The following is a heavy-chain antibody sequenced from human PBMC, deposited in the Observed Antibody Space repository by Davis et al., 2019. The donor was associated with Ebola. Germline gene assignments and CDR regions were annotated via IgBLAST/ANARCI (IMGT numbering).Heavy chain of an antibody. CDR3: ARDRGYSGYRYYYYGMDV. CDR2: ISYDGSNK. Sequence: GESLKISCAASGFTFSSYAMHWVRQAPGKGLEWVAVISYDGSNKYYADSVKGRFTISRENAKNSLYLQMNSLRAGDTAVYYCARDRGYSGYRYYYYGMDVWGKGTTVTVSS. J-gene: IGHJ6*04. D-gene: IGHD5-12*01. V-gene: IGHV3-30*14. CDR1: GFTFSSYA.